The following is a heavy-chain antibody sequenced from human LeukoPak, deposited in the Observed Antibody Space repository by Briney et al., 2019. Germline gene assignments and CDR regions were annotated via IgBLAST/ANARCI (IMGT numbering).Heavy chain of an antibody. V-gene: IGHV4-30-2*01. CDR2: IYHSGST. J-gene: IGHJ4*02. CDR1: GGSISSGGYS. CDR3: ARLRRSRGDY. D-gene: IGHD3-10*01. Sequence: SQTLSLTCAVSGGSISSGGYSWSWIRQPPGKGLEWIGYIYHSGSTNYNPSLKSRVTISVDTSKNQFSLKLSSVTAADTAVYYCARLRRSRGDYWGQGTLVTVSS.